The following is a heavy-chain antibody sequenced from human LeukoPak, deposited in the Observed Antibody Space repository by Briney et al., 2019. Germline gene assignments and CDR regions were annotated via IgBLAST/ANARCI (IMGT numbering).Heavy chain of an antibody. J-gene: IGHJ4*02. Sequence: SETLSLTCTVSGGSISSYYWSWIRQPPGKGLEWIGYIYYSGSTNYNPSLQSRVTISVDTSKNQFSLKLSSVTAADTAVYYCARETVAGTCFDYWGQGTLVTVSS. V-gene: IGHV4-59*12. CDR2: IYYSGST. CDR1: GGSISSYY. D-gene: IGHD6-19*01. CDR3: ARETVAGTCFDY.